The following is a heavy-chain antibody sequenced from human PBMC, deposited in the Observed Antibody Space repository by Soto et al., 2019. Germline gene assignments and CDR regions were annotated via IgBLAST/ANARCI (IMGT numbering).Heavy chain of an antibody. CDR1: GGTFSSYA. CDR3: ARDGTGPPWIQLIRPLDY. V-gene: IGHV1-69*06. CDR2: IIPIFGTA. Sequence: AASVKVSCKASGGTFSSYAISWVRQAPGQGLEWMGGIIPIFGTANYAQKFQGRVTITADKSTSTAYMELSSLRSEDTAVYYCARDGTGPPWIQLIRPLDYWGQGTRVTVSS. J-gene: IGHJ4*02. D-gene: IGHD5-18*01.